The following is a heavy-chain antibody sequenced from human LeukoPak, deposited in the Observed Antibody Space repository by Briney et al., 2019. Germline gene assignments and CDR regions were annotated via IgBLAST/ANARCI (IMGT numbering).Heavy chain of an antibody. CDR3: VKTYYDILTGYLDY. V-gene: IGHV3-23*01. CDR2: ISGSGGST. Sequence: PGGSLRLSCAASGFTFSSYAMSWVRQAPGKGLEWVSVISGSGGSTYYADSVKGRFIISRDNSKNTLYLQMNSLRAEDTAIYYCVKTYYDILTGYLDYWGQGTLVTVSS. J-gene: IGHJ4*02. D-gene: IGHD3-9*01. CDR1: GFTFSSYA.